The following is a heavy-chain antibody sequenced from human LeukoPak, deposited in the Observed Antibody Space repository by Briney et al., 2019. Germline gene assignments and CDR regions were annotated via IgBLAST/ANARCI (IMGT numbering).Heavy chain of an antibody. V-gene: IGHV1-18*01. D-gene: IGHD1-26*01. CDR2: ISAYNGNT. CDR1: GYTFTSYG. Sequence: GAGVTVSRKGSGYTFTSYGISWVRQPPGQGLEWMGCISAYNGNTNYAQKLQGRVTMTTDTSTSTAYMELRSLRSDDTAVYYCARPPSGSYGPELFDYWGQGTLVTVSS. J-gene: IGHJ4*02. CDR3: ARPPSGSYGPELFDY.